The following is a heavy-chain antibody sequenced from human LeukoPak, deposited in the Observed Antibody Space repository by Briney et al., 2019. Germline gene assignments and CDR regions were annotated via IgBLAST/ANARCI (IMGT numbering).Heavy chain of an antibody. V-gene: IGHV1-18*01. J-gene: IGHJ3*02. CDR1: GYTFTTYG. Sequence: ASVKVSCKASGYTFTTYGITWVRQAPGQGLEWMGWISPYNGDTNYAQKFQGRVTMTTDTYTSTAYMELRSLRSDDTAVYYCARTRLSLDAFDIWGQGTMVTVSS. D-gene: IGHD1-1*01. CDR3: ARTRLSLDAFDI. CDR2: ISPYNGDT.